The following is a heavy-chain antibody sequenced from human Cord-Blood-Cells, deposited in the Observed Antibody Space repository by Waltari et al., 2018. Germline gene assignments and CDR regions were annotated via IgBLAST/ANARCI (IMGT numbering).Heavy chain of an antibody. CDR1: EGTLSSYA. CDR2: IIPIFGTA. Sequence: QVQLVQSGAEVKKPGSSVKVSCKASEGTLSSYAISWVRQAPGQGLEWMGGIIPIFGTANHAQKFRCRVTITADKSTSTAYMERRSLRSEDTAVDYCASYPIAARQFQADAFDIWGQGTMVTVSS. CDR3: ASYPIAARQFQADAFDI. V-gene: IGHV1-69*06. D-gene: IGHD6-6*01. J-gene: IGHJ3*02.